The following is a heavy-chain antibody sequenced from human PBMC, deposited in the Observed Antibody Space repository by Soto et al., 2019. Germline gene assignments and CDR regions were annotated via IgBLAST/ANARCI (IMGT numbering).Heavy chain of an antibody. D-gene: IGHD6-13*01. CDR2: IKHDGSET. J-gene: IGHJ4*02. CDR3: ARRAAAGRSFDY. Sequence: PGGSLRLSCAASGFTFNTFWMSWARQSPGKGLEWVANIKHDGSETYYADSVKGRFTISRDNAKNSLFLQMNSLRAEDTAAYYCARRAAAGRSFDYWGLGTLVTVSS. CDR1: GFTFNTFW. V-gene: IGHV3-7*03.